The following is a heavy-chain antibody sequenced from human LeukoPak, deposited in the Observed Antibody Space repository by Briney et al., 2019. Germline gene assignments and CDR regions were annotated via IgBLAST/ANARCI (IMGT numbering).Heavy chain of an antibody. CDR2: IKSDGGKT. CDR3: ATWAFYHGVDV. J-gene: IGHJ6*02. Sequence: GGSLRLSCTASGFAFQAFEMHWVRQVPGKGLEWVSLIKSDGGKTDYADSVRGRFTISRDNGENSLCLQMNSLRSEDSALYYCATWAFYHGVDVWGQGTMVTVSS. CDR1: GFAFQAFE. V-gene: IGHV3-43*02. D-gene: IGHD1-26*01.